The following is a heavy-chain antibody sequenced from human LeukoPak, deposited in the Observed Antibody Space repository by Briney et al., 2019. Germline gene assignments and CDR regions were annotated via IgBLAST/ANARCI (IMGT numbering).Heavy chain of an antibody. CDR3: ATDDNLEWLGYDAFDI. CDR1: GGTFSSYA. V-gene: IGHV1-69*04. D-gene: IGHD3-3*01. J-gene: IGHJ3*02. CDR2: IIPILGIA. Sequence: AASVKVSCKASGGTFSSYAISWVRQAPGQGLEWMGRIIPILGIANYAQKFQGRVTITADKSTSTAYMELSSLRSEDTAVYYCATDDNLEWLGYDAFDIWGQGTMVTVSS.